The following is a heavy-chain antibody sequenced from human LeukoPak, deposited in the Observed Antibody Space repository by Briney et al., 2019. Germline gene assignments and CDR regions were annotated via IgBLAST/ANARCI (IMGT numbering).Heavy chain of an antibody. CDR1: GGSISSFY. J-gene: IGHJ5*02. D-gene: IGHD3-3*01. Sequence: PSETPSLTCAASGGSISSFYWSWIRQPPGKGLEWIWYIHNSGSTNYNPSLKRRVTTSPDTSKNKFFLKLRTVLAADTAAYYCARRWSGGRFDPWGQGTLVTVSS. CDR3: ARRWSGGRFDP. CDR2: IHNSGST. V-gene: IGHV4-59*08.